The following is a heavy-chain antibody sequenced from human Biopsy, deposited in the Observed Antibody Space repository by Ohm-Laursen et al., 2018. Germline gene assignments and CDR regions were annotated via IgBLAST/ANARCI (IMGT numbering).Heavy chain of an antibody. CDR3: VRGGSGSFPFDY. V-gene: IGHV4-59*07. Sequence: SDTLSLTCSVSGVSISSYFWSWIRQPLGKGLEWIGYVSYSGNTKYNPSLNNRVTMSVDTSKNQFSLRLTSVTAADTAVYYCVRGGSGSFPFDYWGPGTLVTVSS. CDR2: VSYSGNT. D-gene: IGHD3-10*01. J-gene: IGHJ4*02. CDR1: GVSISSYF.